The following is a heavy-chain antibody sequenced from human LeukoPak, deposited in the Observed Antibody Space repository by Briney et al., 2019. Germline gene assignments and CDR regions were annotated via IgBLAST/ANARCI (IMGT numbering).Heavy chain of an antibody. D-gene: IGHD6-13*01. CDR1: GFTFSNYE. Sequence: PGGSLRLSCAASGFTFSNYEMNWVRQAPGKGLEWVSYISSVGTTIYYADSVKGRFTISRDNAKNSLYLQMNSLRAEDTAVYYCTRVFSSSWYGVYWGQGTLVTVSS. V-gene: IGHV3-48*03. CDR2: ISSVGTTI. CDR3: TRVFSSSWYGVY. J-gene: IGHJ4*02.